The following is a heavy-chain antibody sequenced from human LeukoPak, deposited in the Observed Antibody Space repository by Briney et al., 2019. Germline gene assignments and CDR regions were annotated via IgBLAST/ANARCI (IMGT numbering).Heavy chain of an antibody. D-gene: IGHD6-13*01. CDR2: INDSGGNT. Sequence: GGSLRLSCAASGFTFSSYTMGWVRQAPGKGLEWVSEINDSGGNTYYARSVKGRFTISRDNSKNTLYLQMNSLRAEDTAVYYCARGSSSSPFDYWGQGTLVTVSS. J-gene: IGHJ4*02. V-gene: IGHV3-23*01. CDR1: GFTFSSYT. CDR3: ARGSSSSPFDY.